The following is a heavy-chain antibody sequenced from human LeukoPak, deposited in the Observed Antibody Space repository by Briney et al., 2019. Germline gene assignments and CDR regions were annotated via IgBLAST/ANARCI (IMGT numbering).Heavy chain of an antibody. Sequence: GGSLRLSCAASGFTFSNYDMHWVRQATGKGLEWVSAIGTPGDTYYPDSVKGRFTISRDDAQNSVYLQMNSLRAGDTAVYYCAREGYCSSPSCYAAWHFDLWGRGTLVTVSS. J-gene: IGHJ2*01. D-gene: IGHD2-2*01. CDR2: IGTPGDT. V-gene: IGHV3-13*04. CDR1: GFTFSNYD. CDR3: AREGYCSSPSCYAAWHFDL.